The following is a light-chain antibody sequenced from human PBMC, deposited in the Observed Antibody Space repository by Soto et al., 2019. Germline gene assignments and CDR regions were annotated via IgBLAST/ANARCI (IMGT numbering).Light chain of an antibody. V-gene: IGKV3D-15*01. J-gene: IGKJ4*01. CDR3: QQYDDWLRLT. Sequence: EIVMTQSPATLSVSPGERATLSCRASQSVNIYLAWYQQKPGQAPRLLIFGASSRATGIPARFSGSGSGTEFDPTISSLQSEDFAVYFCQQYDDWLRLTFGGGTKVDI. CDR2: GAS. CDR1: QSVNIY.